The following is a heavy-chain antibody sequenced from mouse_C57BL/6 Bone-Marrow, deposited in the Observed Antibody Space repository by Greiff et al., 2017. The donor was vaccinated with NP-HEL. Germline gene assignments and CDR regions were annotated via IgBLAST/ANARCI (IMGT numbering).Heavy chain of an antibody. D-gene: IGHD1-1*01. CDR1: GYTFTSYW. J-gene: IGHJ4*01. Sequence: QVQLQQPGAELVRPGSSVKLSCKASGYTFTSYWMHWVKQRPIQGLEWIGNIDPSDSETHYNQKFKDKATLTVDKSSSTAYMQLSSLTSEDSAVYYCARGITTAVPRDYYAMDYWGQGTSVTVSS. CDR3: ARGITTAVPRDYYAMDY. V-gene: IGHV1-52*01. CDR2: IDPSDSET.